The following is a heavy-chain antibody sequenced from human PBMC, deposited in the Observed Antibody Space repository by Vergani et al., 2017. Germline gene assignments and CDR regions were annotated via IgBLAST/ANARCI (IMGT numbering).Heavy chain of an antibody. CDR2: IRSNGRT. V-gene: IGHV4-59*01. D-gene: IGHD3-9*01. Sequence: QLQLQESGPGQVNPSETLSLTCAVSGGAINSYYWSGIRQAPGKGLAWIGNIRSNGRTMYNPALKSRVTISMDTSKKQFSLNLKSVTAADTAIYDCGGRSILTSSEYWGQGTLVSVSS. J-gene: IGHJ4*02. CDR1: GGAINSYY. CDR3: GGRSILTSSEY.